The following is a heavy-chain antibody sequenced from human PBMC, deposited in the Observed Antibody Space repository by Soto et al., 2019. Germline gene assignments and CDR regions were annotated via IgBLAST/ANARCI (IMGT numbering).Heavy chain of an antibody. J-gene: IGHJ2*01. D-gene: IGHD3-22*01. CDR1: WDSINDNDDY. CDR3: ARMSYYYDKWYFDP. V-gene: IGHV4-30-4*01. CDR2: VYYSGST. Sequence: PSESLSLTCPVSWDSINDNDDYWNWIRQTPGKGLEWIGYVYYSGSTYYIPSLKSRLSMSVDTSKNQFSLKLSSVTAADTAIYYCARMSYYYDKWYFDPWGRGTLVTVSS.